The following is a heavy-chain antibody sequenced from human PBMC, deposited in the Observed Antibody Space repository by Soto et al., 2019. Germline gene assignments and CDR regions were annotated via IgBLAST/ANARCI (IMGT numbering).Heavy chain of an antibody. CDR1: GYTFTLYF. D-gene: IGHD1-26*01. CDR3: ARAKRGSCYGDY. J-gene: IGHJ4*02. Sequence: QVQLVQSGAEVKKPGASVTVSCNTSGYTFTLYFIHWVRQAPGQGREWMGGMNPNSGDTVYAQNFQGRVTMTRDTSLNPAYMELSGLRSDDTAVYYCARAKRGSCYGDYWGQGTLVTVSS. CDR2: MNPNSGDT. V-gene: IGHV1-2*02.